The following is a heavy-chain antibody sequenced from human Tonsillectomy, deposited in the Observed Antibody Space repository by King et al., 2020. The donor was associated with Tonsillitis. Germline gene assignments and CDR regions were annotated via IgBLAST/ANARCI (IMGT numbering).Heavy chain of an antibody. J-gene: IGHJ4*02. Sequence: VQLVESGGGLVQPGGSLRLSCAASGFRFSMYWMTWVRQAPGKGLEWVANIKQDESEKYYEDSVKGRFTISRDNAKNSLSLQMNSLGAEDTAVYYCAPQPLDYDSSGYPPPYFEYWGQGTLVTVSS. CDR3: APQPLDYDSSGYPPPYFEY. CDR1: GFRFSMYW. CDR2: IKQDESEK. V-gene: IGHV3-7*01. D-gene: IGHD3-22*01.